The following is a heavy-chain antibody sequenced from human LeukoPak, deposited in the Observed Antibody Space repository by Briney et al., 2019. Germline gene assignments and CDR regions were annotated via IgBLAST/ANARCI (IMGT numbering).Heavy chain of an antibody. J-gene: IGHJ4*02. CDR3: ASGRGYDSPFDY. D-gene: IGHD5-12*01. CDR1: GYTLTDLC. Sequence: ASVKVSCKVSGYTLTDLCTHWVRQAPGQGREWMEIINPGGGSTSYAQKFQGRVTMTRDMSTSTVYMELRCMRSEDTAVYYCASGRGYDSPFDYWGQGTLVTVSS. CDR2: INPGGGST. V-gene: IGHV1-46*01.